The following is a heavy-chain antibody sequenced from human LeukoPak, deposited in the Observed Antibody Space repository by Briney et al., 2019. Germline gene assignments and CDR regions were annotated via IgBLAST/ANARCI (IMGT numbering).Heavy chain of an antibody. CDR2: ISYSGSP. J-gene: IGHJ1*01. V-gene: IGHV4-31*03. Sequence: SQTLSLTCTVSGASISSGGYYWSWIRQHPGKGLEWIGYISYSGSPYYNPSLKSRVTISVDTSRNQFSLKLSSVTAADTAVYYCARGPHCSSTSCYSEYFHHWGQGTLVTVSS. CDR3: ARGPHCSSTSCYSEYFHH. D-gene: IGHD2-2*01. CDR1: GASISSGGYY.